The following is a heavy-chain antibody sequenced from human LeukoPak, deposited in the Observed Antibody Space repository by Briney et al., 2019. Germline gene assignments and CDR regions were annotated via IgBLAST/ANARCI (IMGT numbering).Heavy chain of an antibody. CDR1: GYTFTGYY. CDR2: INPSGTGT. CDR3: ATDHSMANTAWWFDP. J-gene: IGHJ5*02. Sequence: ASVKVSCKASGYTFTGYYMHWVRPAPGQGVEWMGVINPSGTGTSYAQKFQGRITMSRDTSTSTVYMELSGLRSEDTAFYYCATDHSMANTAWWFDPWGQGTLVTVSS. V-gene: IGHV1-46*01. D-gene: IGHD5-24*01.